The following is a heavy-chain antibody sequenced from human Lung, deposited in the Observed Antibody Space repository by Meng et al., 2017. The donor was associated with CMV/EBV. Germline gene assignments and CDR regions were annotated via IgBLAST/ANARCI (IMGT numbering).Heavy chain of an antibody. Sequence: SVXVSXXADGYIFTSYFIHWVRQAPGQGLEWMGKINPSGGRTTYAQKFQGRLTMTRNSSTSTIYMEVSSLRSEDTAVYYCARGRGPSGSWYIDYWGQGTLVTVSS. V-gene: IGHV1-46*01. CDR2: INPSGGRT. D-gene: IGHD6-13*01. J-gene: IGHJ4*02. CDR3: ARGRGPSGSWYIDY. CDR1: GYIFTSYF.